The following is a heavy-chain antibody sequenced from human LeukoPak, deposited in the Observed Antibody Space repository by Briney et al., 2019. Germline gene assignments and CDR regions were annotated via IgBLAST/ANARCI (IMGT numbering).Heavy chain of an antibody. Sequence: SETLSLTCTVSGGSISSYYWSWIRQPPGKGLEWIGNIYYSGSTNYNPSLKSRVTISVDTSKNQFSLRLSSVTAADTAVYYCARRSYGSGTYYSHFDFWGQGTLVTVSS. CDR3: ARRSYGSGTYYSHFDF. D-gene: IGHD3-10*01. CDR2: IYYSGST. V-gene: IGHV4-59*08. CDR1: GGSISSYY. J-gene: IGHJ4*02.